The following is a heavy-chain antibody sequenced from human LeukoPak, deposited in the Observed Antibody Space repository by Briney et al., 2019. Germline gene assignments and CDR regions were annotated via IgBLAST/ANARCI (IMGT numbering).Heavy chain of an antibody. D-gene: IGHD5-12*01. V-gene: IGHV4-34*01. CDR2: INHSGST. CDR3: ARDIVATIFNYYYMDV. CDR1: GGSFSGYY. Sequence: SETLSLTCAVYGGSFSGYYWSWIRQPPGKGLELIGEINHSGSTNYNPSLKSRVTISVDTSKNQFSQKLSSVTAADTAVYYCARDIVATIFNYYYMDVWGKGTTVTVSS. J-gene: IGHJ6*03.